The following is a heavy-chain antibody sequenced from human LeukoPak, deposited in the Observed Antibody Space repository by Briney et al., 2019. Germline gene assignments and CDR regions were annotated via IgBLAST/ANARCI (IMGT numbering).Heavy chain of an antibody. CDR2: IIPIFGTA. J-gene: IGHJ4*02. CDR3: ARLTTVVTDDHY. V-gene: IGHV1-69*13. D-gene: IGHD4-23*01. Sequence: SVKVSCKASGGTFSSYAISWVRQAPGQGLEWMGGIIPIFGTANYAQKFQGRVTITADESTSTAYMELSSLRSEDTAVYYCARLTTVVTDDHYWGQGTLVTVSS. CDR1: GGTFSSYA.